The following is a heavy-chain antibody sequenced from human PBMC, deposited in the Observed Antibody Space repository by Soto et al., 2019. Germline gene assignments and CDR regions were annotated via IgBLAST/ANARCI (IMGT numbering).Heavy chain of an antibody. V-gene: IGHV4-59*01. CDR1: DGSISSYY. CDR2: IDYSGST. Sequence: SETLSLTCTVSDGSISSYYWSWIRQPPGKGLEWIGYIDYSGSTNYNPSLKSRVTISVDTSKNQFSLNLSSVTAADTAVYFCARGYGGYSYGEHEYWGLGTLVTVSS. J-gene: IGHJ4*02. D-gene: IGHD5-18*01. CDR3: ARGYGGYSYGEHEY.